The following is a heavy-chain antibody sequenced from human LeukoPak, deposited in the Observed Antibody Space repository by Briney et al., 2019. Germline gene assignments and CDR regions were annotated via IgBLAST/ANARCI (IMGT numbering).Heavy chain of an antibody. CDR1: GFTFSSYA. Sequence: GGSLRLSCAASGFTFSSYAMSWVRQAPGKGLEWVANIKHDGSEKHYVDSVKGRFTISRDNAKNSLYLQMNSLRAEDTAVYYCARMGYDYVWGSYRFPIDYWGQGTLVTVSS. D-gene: IGHD3-16*02. CDR3: ARMGYDYVWGSYRFPIDY. CDR2: IKHDGSEK. V-gene: IGHV3-7*01. J-gene: IGHJ4*02.